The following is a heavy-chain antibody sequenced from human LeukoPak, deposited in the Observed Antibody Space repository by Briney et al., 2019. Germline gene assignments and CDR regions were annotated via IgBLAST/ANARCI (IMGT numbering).Heavy chain of an antibody. J-gene: IGHJ4*02. V-gene: IGHV1-69*05. CDR3: AGGRTDGRDGLQRADY. D-gene: IGHD5-24*01. CDR2: IIPIFGTA. CDR1: GGTFSSYA. Sequence: SVKVSCKASGGTFSSYAISWVRQAPGQGLEWMGRIIPIFGTANYAQKFQGRVTITTDESTSTAYMELSSLRSEDTAVYYCAGGRTDGRDGLQRADYCGQGTLVTVSS.